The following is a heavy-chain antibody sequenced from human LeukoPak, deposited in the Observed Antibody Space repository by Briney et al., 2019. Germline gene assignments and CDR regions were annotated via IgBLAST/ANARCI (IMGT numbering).Heavy chain of an antibody. CDR2: IKQDGSEK. V-gene: IGHV3-7*01. J-gene: IGHJ4*02. CDR1: GFTFSSYW. CDR3: ARTRTRAGYYFDY. D-gene: IGHD1/OR15-1a*01. Sequence: PGGSLRLSCAASGFTFSSYWMSWVRQAPGKGLEWVANIKQDGSEKYYVDSVEGRFTISRDNAKNSLYLQMNSLRAEDTAVYYCARTRTRAGYYFDYWGQGTLVTVSS.